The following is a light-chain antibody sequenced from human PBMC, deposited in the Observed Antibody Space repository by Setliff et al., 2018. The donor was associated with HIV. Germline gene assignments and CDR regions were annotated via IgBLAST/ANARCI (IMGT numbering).Light chain of an antibody. Sequence: EIVLTQSPVTLSLSPGERATLSCRASQSVSSYVGWYQQKPGQAPRLLIYDASNRATGIPARFSGSGSGTDFTLTISCLEPEDFAVYYCQQRSNWPRTFGQGTKVDIK. CDR2: DAS. J-gene: IGKJ1*01. V-gene: IGKV3-11*01. CDR3: QQRSNWPRT. CDR1: QSVSSY.